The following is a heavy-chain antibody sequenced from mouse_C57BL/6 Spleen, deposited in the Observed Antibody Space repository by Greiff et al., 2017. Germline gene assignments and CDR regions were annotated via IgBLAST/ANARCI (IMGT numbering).Heavy chain of an antibody. CDR1: GYTFTSYC. J-gene: IGHJ3*01. Sequence: QVQLQQPGAELVQPGASLKLSCTASGYTFTSYCITWVHQRPGKGLEWIGDIYTGSGSTNYHEKFKSKSTLPVDTASSTPYLQLSSLTSEDAALYYCAREMEYGSSFFAYWGQGTLVTVS. V-gene: IGHV1-55*01. CDR3: AREMEYGSSFFAY. CDR2: IYTGSGST. D-gene: IGHD1-1*01.